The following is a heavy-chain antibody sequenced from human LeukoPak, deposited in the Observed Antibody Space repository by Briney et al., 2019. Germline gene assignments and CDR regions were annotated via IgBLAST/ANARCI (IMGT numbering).Heavy chain of an antibody. CDR1: GFSISSYY. D-gene: IGHD6-13*01. J-gene: IGHJ6*03. CDR3: ARHYSSSWYEYYYYYMDV. CDR2: IYSSGST. V-gene: IGHV4-59*08. Sequence: SETLSLSCTVSGFSISSYYRTWIRQPPGKGLEWIGYIYSSGSTNYNPSLKSRVTISVDTSKNQFSLKLSSVPAAGTAVYYCARHYSSSWYEYYYYYMDVWGKGTRVTVS.